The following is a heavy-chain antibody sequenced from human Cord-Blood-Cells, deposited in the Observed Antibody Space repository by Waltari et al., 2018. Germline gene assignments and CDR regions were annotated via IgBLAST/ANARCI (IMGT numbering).Heavy chain of an antibody. CDR2: IIPILGIA. V-gene: IGHV1-69*04. CDR3: AREGYCSSTSCPYYYYYMDV. D-gene: IGHD2-2*01. J-gene: IGHJ6*03. Sequence: VQLVQSGAEVKKPGSSVKVSCKAPGGTFSSYAISWVRQAPGQGLEWMGGIIPILGIANYAQKFQGRVTITADESTSTAYMALSSLRSEDTAVYYCAREGYCSSTSCPYYYYYMDVWGKGTTVTVSS. CDR1: GGTFSSYA.